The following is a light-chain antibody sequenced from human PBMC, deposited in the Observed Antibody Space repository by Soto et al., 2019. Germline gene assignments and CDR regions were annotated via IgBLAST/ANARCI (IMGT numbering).Light chain of an antibody. Sequence: QSVVTQPPSAPGTPGQRVTISCSGSSSNIGRNTVNWYQQLPGTAPKLLIYSNNQRPSGVPDRFSGSKSGTSASLAISGLQSEDEADYYCAAWDDSLNGVIFGGGTQLPVL. CDR2: SNN. V-gene: IGLV1-44*01. CDR3: AAWDDSLNGVI. CDR1: SSNIGRNT. J-gene: IGLJ2*01.